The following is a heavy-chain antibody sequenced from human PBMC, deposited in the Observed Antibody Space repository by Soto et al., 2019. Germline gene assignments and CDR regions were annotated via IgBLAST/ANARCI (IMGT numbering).Heavy chain of an antibody. J-gene: IGHJ4*02. CDR2: ISAYNGNT. V-gene: IGHV1-18*01. D-gene: IGHD3-3*01. Sequence: QVQLVQSGAEVKKPGASVKVSCKASGYTFTNYGINWVRQAPGQGLEWMGWISAYNGNTNYAQKFQGRVTMTTDTFTSTAYMQLRSLRSDDTAVYYCTREWSGDDHYFDYWGQGTLVTVSS. CDR1: GYTFTNYG. CDR3: TREWSGDDHYFDY.